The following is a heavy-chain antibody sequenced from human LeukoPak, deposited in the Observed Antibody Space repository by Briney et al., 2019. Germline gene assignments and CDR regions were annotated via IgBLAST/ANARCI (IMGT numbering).Heavy chain of an antibody. CDR3: ARAKLRLGELSPKRYYYGMDV. J-gene: IGHJ6*02. Sequence: APVKVSCKASGYTFTSYYMHWVRQAPGQGLEWMGIINPSGGSTSYAQKFQGRVTMTRDTSTSTVYMELSSLRSEDTAVYYCARAKLRLGELSPKRYYYGMDVWAQGTTVTVSS. D-gene: IGHD3-16*02. CDR2: INPSGGST. CDR1: GYTFTSYY. V-gene: IGHV1-46*01.